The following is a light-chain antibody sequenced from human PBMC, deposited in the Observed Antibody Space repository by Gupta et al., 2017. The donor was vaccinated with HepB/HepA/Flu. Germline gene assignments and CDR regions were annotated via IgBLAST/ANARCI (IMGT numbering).Light chain of an antibody. Sequence: ELVLPQSPATLSLSPGERATLSCRASQSIFNYLAWYQQKPGQAPRLLIYDAFNRATGVPARFSGSGSGTDFTLTISSLEPEDSAVYYCQQRNNWVTFGGGTKVEI. CDR1: QSIFNY. J-gene: IGKJ4*01. V-gene: IGKV3-11*01. CDR3: QQRNNWVT. CDR2: DAF.